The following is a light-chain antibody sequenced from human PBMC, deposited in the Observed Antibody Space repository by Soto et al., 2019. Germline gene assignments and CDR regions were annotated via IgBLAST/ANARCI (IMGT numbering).Light chain of an antibody. CDR3: QQRSSWPWT. V-gene: IGKV3-11*01. Sequence: EIVLTQSPATLSFSPGGRATLSFRASQSISTYLAWYQQQPGQAPRLLVYDASDRATGVPARFSGSGSGTDFTLTISGLEPEDFAVYYCQQRSSWPWTFGQGTKVDIK. CDR2: DAS. J-gene: IGKJ1*01. CDR1: QSISTY.